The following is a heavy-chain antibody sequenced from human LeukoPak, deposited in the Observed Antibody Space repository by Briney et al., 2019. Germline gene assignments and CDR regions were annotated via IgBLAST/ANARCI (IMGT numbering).Heavy chain of an antibody. CDR2: MNPNSGNT. V-gene: IGHV1-8*02. CDR3: ARGPLTSCCWFDP. Sequence: ASVKVSCKASGYTFTGYYMHWVRQATGQGLEWMGWMNPNSGNTGYAQKFQGRVTMTRNTSISTAYMELSSLRSEDTAVYYCARGPLTSCCWFDPWGQGTLVTVSS. CDR1: GYTFTGYY. D-gene: IGHD2-21*02. J-gene: IGHJ5*02.